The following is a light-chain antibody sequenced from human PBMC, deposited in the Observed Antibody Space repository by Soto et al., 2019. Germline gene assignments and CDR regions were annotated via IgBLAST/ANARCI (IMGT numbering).Light chain of an antibody. Sequence: EIVLTQSPGTLSLSPGERATLSCRASQSVSSSYLAWYQQKPGQAPRLLIYGAPSRATGIPARFSVSGSGTDLTLTISRLEPEGFAVYYCQQCGSAPITFGQGTRLEIK. CDR2: GAP. CDR3: QQCGSAPIT. J-gene: IGKJ5*01. CDR1: QSVSSSY. V-gene: IGKV3-20*01.